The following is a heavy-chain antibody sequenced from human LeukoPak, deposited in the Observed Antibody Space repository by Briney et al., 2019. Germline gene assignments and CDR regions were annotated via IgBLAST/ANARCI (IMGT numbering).Heavy chain of an antibody. D-gene: IGHD3-22*01. J-gene: IGHJ5*02. CDR1: GFTFNNYA. Sequence: PGGSLRLSCAASGFTFNNYAMTWVRQSPGKALEWVSTIGGSGTTTYYADSVRGRFTISRDNSKTTLYLQLNSLRAEDTAVYYCANDLRNYYDTSVLSWGQGTLVTVSS. CDR2: IGGSGTTT. CDR3: ANDLRNYYDTSVLS. V-gene: IGHV3-23*01.